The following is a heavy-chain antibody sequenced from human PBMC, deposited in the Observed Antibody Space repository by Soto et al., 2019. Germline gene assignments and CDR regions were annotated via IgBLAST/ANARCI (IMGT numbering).Heavy chain of an antibody. CDR1: GDSITSRDCY. CDR3: ARETMWPSGRYYFYGMDV. V-gene: IGHV4-30-4*01. CDR2: ISYSGNT. Sequence: SETLSLTCSVSGDSITSRDCYWSWIRQPPGKGLEWIGYISYSGNTFYNSSLKSRVTISVDTSKNQFSLKMSSVTAADTAVYYCARETMWPSGRYYFYGMDVWGQGTTVTV. J-gene: IGHJ6*02. D-gene: IGHD1-1*01.